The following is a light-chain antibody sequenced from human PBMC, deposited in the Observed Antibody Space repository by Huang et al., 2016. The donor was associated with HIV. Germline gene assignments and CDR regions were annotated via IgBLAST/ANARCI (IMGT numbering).Light chain of an antibody. V-gene: IGKV3-11*01. Sequence: EIVLTQSPATLSLSPGERATLSCQASQSVSSSLAWYQQKPGQAPRLLIYDTSNRATGITARFSGSESGTDFTLTISSLEPEDFAVYYCQQRSNWPLFTFGPGTKVDIK. CDR1: QSVSSS. CDR3: QQRSNWPLFT. CDR2: DTS. J-gene: IGKJ3*01.